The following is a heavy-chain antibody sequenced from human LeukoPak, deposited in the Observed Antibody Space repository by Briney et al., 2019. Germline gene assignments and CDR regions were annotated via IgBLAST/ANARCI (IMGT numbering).Heavy chain of an antibody. J-gene: IGHJ6*02. D-gene: IGHD2/OR15-2a*01. V-gene: IGHV3-30*03. Sequence: PGRSLRLSCAGSGFTFSTYLIHWVRQTPGKGLEWAALISYDGNSKYYADSVKGRFTVSRDNSKNTVYLQMDNLRPEDTALYYCARVIISTKYYSGMDVWGQGTTVTVSS. CDR3: ARVIISTKYYSGMDV. CDR2: ISYDGNSK. CDR1: GFTFSTYL.